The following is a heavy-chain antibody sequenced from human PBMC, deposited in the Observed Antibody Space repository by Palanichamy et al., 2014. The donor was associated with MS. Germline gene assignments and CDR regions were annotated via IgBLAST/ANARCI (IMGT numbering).Heavy chain of an antibody. Sequence: QVQLVQSGAEVKRPGSSVKVSCKASGGTFSSHGISWVRQAPGQGLEWMGRIIPIVGIANYAQRFQGRVTITADKSTNTAYMELSSLRSEDAAVYYCVRDRGADFYYGMDVGGQGTTVTVSS. CDR2: IIPIVGIA. J-gene: IGHJ6*02. CDR1: GGTFSSHG. V-gene: IGHV1-69*04. CDR3: VRDRGADFYYGMDV.